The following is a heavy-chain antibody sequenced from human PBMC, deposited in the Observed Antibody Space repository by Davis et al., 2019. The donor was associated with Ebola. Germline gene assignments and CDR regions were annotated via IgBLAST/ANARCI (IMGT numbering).Heavy chain of an antibody. CDR3: ARDHTHGMDV. V-gene: IGHV4-34*09. Sequence: SETLSLTCAVYGGSFSGYYWSWIRQPPGKGLEWIGEINHSGSTNYNPSLKSRVTISVDTSKNQFSLKLSSVTAADTAVYYCARDHTHGMDVWGQGTTVTVSS. CDR1: GGSFSGYY. J-gene: IGHJ6*02. CDR2: INHSGST. D-gene: IGHD5-18*01.